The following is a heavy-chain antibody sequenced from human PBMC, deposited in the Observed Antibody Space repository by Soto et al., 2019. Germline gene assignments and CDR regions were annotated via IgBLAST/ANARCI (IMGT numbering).Heavy chain of an antibody. CDR3: ARVRLNRTTYYYYYMDV. CDR1: GGSFSGYY. V-gene: IGHV4-34*01. Sequence: SETLSLTCAVYGGSFSGYYWSWIRQPPGKGLEWIGEINHSGSTNYNPSLKSRVTISVDTSKNQFSLKLSSVTAADTAVYYCARVRLNRTTYYYYYMDVWGKGTTVTVSS. J-gene: IGHJ6*03. D-gene: IGHD4-17*01. CDR2: INHSGST.